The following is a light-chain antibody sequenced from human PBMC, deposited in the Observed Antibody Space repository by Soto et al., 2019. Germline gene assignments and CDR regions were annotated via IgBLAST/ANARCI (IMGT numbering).Light chain of an antibody. CDR2: GAS. V-gene: IGKV3-20*01. Sequence: EIVLTQSPGTLSLSPGERATLSCRASQSVSSSYFAWYQQKPGQAPRLLIDGASSTATGIPDRCSGSGSGTDFTLTISRLEPEDFAVYYCQQYGSPPGTFGQGTKVEIK. CDR3: QQYGSPPGT. J-gene: IGKJ1*01. CDR1: QSVSSSY.